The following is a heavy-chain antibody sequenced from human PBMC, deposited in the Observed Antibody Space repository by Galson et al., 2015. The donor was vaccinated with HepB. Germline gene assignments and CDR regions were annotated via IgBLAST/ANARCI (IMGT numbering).Heavy chain of an antibody. Sequence: SVKVSCKASGYTFTSYYMHWVRQAPGQGLEWMGIINPSGGSTSYAQKFQGRVTMTRDTSTSTVYMELSSLRSEDTAVYYCARPVEMATMIWHLGFDYWGQGTLVTVSS. D-gene: IGHD5-24*01. CDR1: GYTFTSYY. V-gene: IGHV1-46*01. J-gene: IGHJ4*02. CDR3: ARPVEMATMIWHLGFDY. CDR2: INPSGGST.